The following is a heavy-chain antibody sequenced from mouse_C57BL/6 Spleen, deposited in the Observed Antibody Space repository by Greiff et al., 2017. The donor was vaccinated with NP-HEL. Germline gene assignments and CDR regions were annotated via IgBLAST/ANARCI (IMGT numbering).Heavy chain of an antibody. D-gene: IGHD2-5*01. J-gene: IGHJ4*01. V-gene: IGHV1-81*01. CDR3: ARQGYSNYRAMDY. CDR1: GYTFTSYG. CDR2: IYPRSGNT. Sequence: QVQLQQSGAELARPGASVKLSCKASGYTFTSYGISWAKQRTGQGLEWIGEIYPRSGNTYYNEKFKGKATLTADKSSSTAYMELRSLTSEDSAVYFCARQGYSNYRAMDYWGQGTSVTVSS.